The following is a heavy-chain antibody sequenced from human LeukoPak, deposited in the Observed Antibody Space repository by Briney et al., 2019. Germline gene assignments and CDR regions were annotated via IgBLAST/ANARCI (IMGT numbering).Heavy chain of an antibody. CDR2: ISNSGGST. Sequence: GGSLRLSCAASGFTFSGYARSWVRQGPGKGLEWVSAISNSGGSTYYADSVKGRFTISKDNSKNTLYLEMNSLSAEDTAVYYCTKKASSRYYYAFHYRVQGTLVTVSS. CDR1: GFTFSGYA. J-gene: IGHJ4*02. V-gene: IGHV3-23*01. CDR3: TKKASSRYYYAFHY. D-gene: IGHD3-22*01.